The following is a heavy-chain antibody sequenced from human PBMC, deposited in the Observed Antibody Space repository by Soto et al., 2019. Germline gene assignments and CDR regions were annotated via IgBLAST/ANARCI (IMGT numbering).Heavy chain of an antibody. V-gene: IGHV1-69*01. CDR2: IIPIFGTA. Sequence: QVQLVQSGAEVKKPGSSVKVSCKASGGTFSSYAISWVRQAPGQGLEWMRGIIPIFGTANYAQKFQGRVTITADESTSAAYMELSSLRCEDTDVYYCARGVLRFLEWLTPQGERGYSYGQFDCWGPGTLVTVSS. CDR3: ARGVLRFLEWLTPQGERGYSYGQFDC. D-gene: IGHD3-3*01. CDR1: GGTFSSYA. J-gene: IGHJ4*02.